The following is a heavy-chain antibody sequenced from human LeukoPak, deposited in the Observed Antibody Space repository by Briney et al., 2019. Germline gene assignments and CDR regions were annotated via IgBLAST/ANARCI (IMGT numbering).Heavy chain of an antibody. CDR1: GFTFSSYE. D-gene: IGHD3-10*01. Sequence: GGSLRLSCAASGFTFSSYEMNWVRQAPGTGLEWVSSISGSGSFIYYADSVKGRFTVSRDNAKNSLYLQMNSLRAEDTAVFYCARSPPGGSYYDYWGQGTLVTVSS. V-gene: IGHV3-21*01. CDR2: ISGSGSFI. CDR3: ARSPPGGSYYDY. J-gene: IGHJ4*02.